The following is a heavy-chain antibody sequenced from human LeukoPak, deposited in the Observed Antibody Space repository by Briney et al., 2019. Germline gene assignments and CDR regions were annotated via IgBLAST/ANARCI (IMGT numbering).Heavy chain of an antibody. D-gene: IGHD6-13*01. CDR3: ARRGAAAGSYYFDY. V-gene: IGHV4-39*01. Sequence: SETLSLTCTVSGGSISSSSYYWGWIRQPPGKGLERIGSIYYSGSTYYNPSLKSRVTISVDTSKNQFSLKLSSVTAADTAVYYSARRGAAAGSYYFDYWGQGTLVTVSS. J-gene: IGHJ4*02. CDR2: IYYSGST. CDR1: GGSISSSSYY.